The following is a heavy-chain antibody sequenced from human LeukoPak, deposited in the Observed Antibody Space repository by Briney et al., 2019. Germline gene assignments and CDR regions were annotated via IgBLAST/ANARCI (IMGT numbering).Heavy chain of an antibody. CDR3: AKGYYGSGSYGWFDY. V-gene: IGHV3-23*01. D-gene: IGHD3-10*01. Sequence: PGRSLRLSCAASGFTFSSSAMSWVRQAPGKGLEWVSTISGTGDRTYYADSVKGRFTISRDNSKNTLFLHMNSLRAEDTAVYSCAKGYYGSGSYGWFDYWGQGTLVTVSS. CDR1: GFTFSSSA. J-gene: IGHJ4*02. CDR2: ISGTGDRT.